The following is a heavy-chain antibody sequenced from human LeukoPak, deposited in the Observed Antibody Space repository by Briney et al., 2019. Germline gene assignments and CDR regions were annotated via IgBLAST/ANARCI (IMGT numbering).Heavy chain of an antibody. CDR1: GFTFSGYS. V-gene: IGHV3-21*01. D-gene: IGHD1-26*01. J-gene: IGHJ4*02. CDR2: ITSSSSYI. Sequence: GGSLRLSCAASGFTFSGYSMNWARQAPGKGLEWVSSITSSSSYIYYADSVKGRFTISRDNSKNSLYLQMNSLRAEDTAVYYCASIKVGATGYWGQGTLVTVSS. CDR3: ASIKVGATGY.